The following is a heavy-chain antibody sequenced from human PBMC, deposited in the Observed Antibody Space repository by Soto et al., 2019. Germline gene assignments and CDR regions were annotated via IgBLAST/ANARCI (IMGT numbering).Heavy chain of an antibody. J-gene: IGHJ4*02. CDR3: ARDGAAAGTCFDY. D-gene: IGHD6-13*01. V-gene: IGHV3-23*01. CDR2: ISGSGGST. Sequence: PGGSLRLSCAASGFTFSSYAMSWVRQAPGKGLEWVSAISGSGGSTYYADSVKGRFTISRDNSKNSLYLQMNSLRDEDTAVYFCARDGAAAGTCFDYWGQGILVTVSS. CDR1: GFTFSSYA.